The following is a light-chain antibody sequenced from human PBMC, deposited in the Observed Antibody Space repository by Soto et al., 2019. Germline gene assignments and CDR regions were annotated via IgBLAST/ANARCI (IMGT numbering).Light chain of an antibody. CDR1: STNIGSNT. CDR3: QVWSSSSDHLVV. CDR2: SNN. J-gene: IGLJ2*01. V-gene: IGLV1-44*01. Sequence: QSVLTQPPSAAGTPGQRVTISCSGSSTNIGSNTVNWYQQLPGTAPKLLIFSNNQRPSGVPDRFSGSNSGNTATLTISRVEAGDEADYYCQVWSSSSDHLVVFGGGTKLTVL.